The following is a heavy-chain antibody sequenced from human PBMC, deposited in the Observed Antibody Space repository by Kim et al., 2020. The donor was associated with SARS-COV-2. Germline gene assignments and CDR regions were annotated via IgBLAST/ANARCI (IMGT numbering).Heavy chain of an antibody. J-gene: IGHJ3*02. Sequence: SETLSLTCTVSGGSISSGGYYWSWIRQHPGKGLEWIGYIYYSGSTSYNPSLKSRVIVSVDTTKNQFSLKLSSVTAADTAVYYCARDLEAHDAFDIWGQGTMVTVSS. V-gene: IGHV4-31*03. CDR3: ARDLEAHDAFDI. CDR1: GGSISSGGYY. CDR2: IYYSGST.